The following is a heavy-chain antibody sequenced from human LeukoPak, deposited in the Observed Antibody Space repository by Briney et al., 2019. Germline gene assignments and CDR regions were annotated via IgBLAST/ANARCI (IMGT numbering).Heavy chain of an antibody. D-gene: IGHD1-14*01. V-gene: IGHV4-59*11. Sequence: SETLSLTCTVSGGSISSHYWSWIRQPPGKGLEWIGYIYYSGSTSYNPSLQSRVTISVDLSKNQFSLRLTSVTDAATAVYYCAREFQEPNYYYQYMDVWGKGTTVTVSS. J-gene: IGHJ6*03. CDR1: GGSISSHY. CDR3: AREFQEPNYYYQYMDV. CDR2: IYYSGST.